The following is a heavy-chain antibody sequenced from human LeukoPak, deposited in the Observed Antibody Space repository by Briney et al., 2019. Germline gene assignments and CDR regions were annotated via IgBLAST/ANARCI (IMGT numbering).Heavy chain of an antibody. V-gene: IGHV3-30*04. Sequence: GGSLRLSCAASGFTFSNYAMHWVRQAPGKGLEWVAVISYDGSTKYYADSVKGRFTISRDNSKNTLYLQMNSLRAEDTAVYYCAKDELRFLEWLSRMDVWGQGTTVTVSS. D-gene: IGHD3-3*01. CDR3: AKDELRFLEWLSRMDV. J-gene: IGHJ6*02. CDR2: ISYDGSTK. CDR1: GFTFSNYA.